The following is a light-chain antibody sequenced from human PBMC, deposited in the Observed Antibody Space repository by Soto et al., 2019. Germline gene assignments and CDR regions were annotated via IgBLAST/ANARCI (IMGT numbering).Light chain of an antibody. Sequence: DIQMTQSPSSLSASVGDRVTITCRASQSISSYLNWYQQKPGKAPKLLIYAASSLQSGVPSRFSGSGSGTDITLTISSLQPEDFGTYYCQQSYSTPLTFGGGTKVQIK. J-gene: IGKJ4*01. CDR2: AAS. CDR3: QQSYSTPLT. CDR1: QSISSY. V-gene: IGKV1-39*01.